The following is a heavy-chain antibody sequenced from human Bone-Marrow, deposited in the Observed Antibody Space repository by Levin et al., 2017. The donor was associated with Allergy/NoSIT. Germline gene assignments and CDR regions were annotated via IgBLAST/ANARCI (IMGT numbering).Heavy chain of an antibody. CDR1: GGSISTYY. D-gene: IGHD3-10*01. V-gene: IGHV4-59*01. J-gene: IGHJ3*02. CDR3: ARGGGLLLWFGGDAFEI. Sequence: SETLSLTCTISGGSISTYYWSWIRQPPGKEPEWIGYIHHSGITDYSPSLKSRVTISLDTSKNQFSLRLNSVNAADTAVYYCARGGGLLLWFGGDAFEIWGQGTMVTDSS. CDR2: IHHSGIT.